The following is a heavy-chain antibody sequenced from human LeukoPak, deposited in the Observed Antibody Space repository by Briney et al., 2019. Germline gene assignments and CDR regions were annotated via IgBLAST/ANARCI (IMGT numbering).Heavy chain of an antibody. CDR1: GYSITHHY. CDR2: AHYSGST. J-gene: IGHJ6*02. D-gene: IGHD2-15*01. Sequence: SETLSLTCTVSGYSITHHYYNWIRQPPGKGLEWIGFAHYSGSTFYNPSLNSRVTLSVDTSKNQFSLRLTSVTAADTAVYYCARYSRNYYYYGMDVWGQGTTVTVSS. CDR3: ARYSRNYYYYGMDV. V-gene: IGHV4-59*11.